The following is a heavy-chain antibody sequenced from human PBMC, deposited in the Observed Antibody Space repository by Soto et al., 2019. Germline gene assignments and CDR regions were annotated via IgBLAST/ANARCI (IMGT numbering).Heavy chain of an antibody. CDR2: IYHSGST. Sequence: SETLSLTCAVSGGSISSSNWWSWVRQPPGKGLEWIGEIYHSGSTNYNPSLKSRVTISVDKSKNQFSLKLSSVTAADTAVYYCARVSIRATGYSSSWPYDYYGMDVWGQGTTVTVSS. D-gene: IGHD6-13*01. V-gene: IGHV4-4*02. CDR3: ARVSIRATGYSSSWPYDYYGMDV. CDR1: GGSISSSNW. J-gene: IGHJ6*02.